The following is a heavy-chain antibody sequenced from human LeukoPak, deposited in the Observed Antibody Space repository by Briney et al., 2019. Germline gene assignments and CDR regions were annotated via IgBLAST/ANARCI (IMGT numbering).Heavy chain of an antibody. J-gene: IGHJ3*02. CDR2: INHSGST. D-gene: IGHD2-2*01. CDR3: ASLWPYQLSAFDI. CDR1: GGSFSGYY. V-gene: IGHV4-34*01. Sequence: SGTLSLTCAVYGGSFSGYYWSWIRQPPGKGLEWIGEINHSGSTNYNPSLKSRVTISVDTSKNQFSLKLSSVTAADTAVYYCASLWPYQLSAFDIWGQGTMVTVSS.